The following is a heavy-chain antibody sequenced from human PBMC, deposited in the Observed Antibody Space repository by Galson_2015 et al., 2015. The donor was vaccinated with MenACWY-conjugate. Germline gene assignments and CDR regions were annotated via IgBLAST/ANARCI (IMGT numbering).Heavy chain of an antibody. J-gene: IGHJ6*02. CDR1: GFAFSNYC. CDR2: ICAGGISI. D-gene: IGHD3-22*01. V-gene: IGHV3-74*03. Sequence: SLRLSCAASGFAFSNYCMHWVRHAPGKGLECVSRICAGGISIMYGDSVRGRFTISRDDAENTLYLQMDSLRVDDTAVYFCVRGSSGWRGMDGWGQGTTVTVSS. CDR3: VRGSSGWRGMDG.